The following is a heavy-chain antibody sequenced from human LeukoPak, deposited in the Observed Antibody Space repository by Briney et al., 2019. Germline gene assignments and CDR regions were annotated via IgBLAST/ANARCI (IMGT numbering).Heavy chain of an antibody. Sequence: ASVKVSCKASGYTFISYDINWVRQATGQGLEWMGWMNPNSGNTGYAQKFQGRVTMTRNTSISTAYMELSSLRSEDTAVYYCARVSGYDSSGYDWGQGTLVTVSS. CDR3: ARVSGYDSSGYD. V-gene: IGHV1-8*01. CDR1: GYTFISYD. J-gene: IGHJ4*02. D-gene: IGHD3-22*01. CDR2: MNPNSGNT.